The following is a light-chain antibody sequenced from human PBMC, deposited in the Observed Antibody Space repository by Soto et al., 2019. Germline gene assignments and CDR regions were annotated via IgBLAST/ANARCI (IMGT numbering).Light chain of an antibody. Sequence: EIVMTQSPATLSVSPGGRATLSCRASQSVSSNLAWYQQRPGQAPRLLIYGASTRATGIPARLSGSGSGTEFTLTISSLQSEDFAVYYCQQHNNWPFTFGQGTKLEIK. CDR3: QQHNNWPFT. CDR2: GAS. CDR1: QSVSSN. J-gene: IGKJ2*01. V-gene: IGKV3-15*01.